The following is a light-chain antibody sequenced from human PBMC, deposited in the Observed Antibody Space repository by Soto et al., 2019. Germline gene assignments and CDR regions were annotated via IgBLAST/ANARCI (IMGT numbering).Light chain of an antibody. CDR1: QSVSSSY. CDR3: QQYCSSPRA. CDR2: GAS. Sequence: EIVLTQSPGTLSLSPGERATLSCRASQSVSSSYLAWYQQKPGQAPRLLIYGASSRATGIPDRFSGGGSGKDFTLTISRLCPEDFAVYYCQQYCSSPRAFGQGTKVKSN. J-gene: IGKJ1*01. V-gene: IGKV3-20*01.